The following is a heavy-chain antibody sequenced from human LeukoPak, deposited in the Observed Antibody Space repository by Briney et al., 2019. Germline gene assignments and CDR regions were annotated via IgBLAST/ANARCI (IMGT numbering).Heavy chain of an antibody. J-gene: IGHJ3*02. Sequence: PGGSLRLSCAASGFTFSSYRMSWVRQAPGKGLEWVANIKQDGSEKYYVDSVKGRFTISRDNAKNSLYLQMNSLRAEDTAVYYCARHSSSWYRAFDIWGQGTMVTVSS. CDR1: GFTFSSYR. D-gene: IGHD6-13*01. V-gene: IGHV3-7*01. CDR2: IKQDGSEK. CDR3: ARHSSSWYRAFDI.